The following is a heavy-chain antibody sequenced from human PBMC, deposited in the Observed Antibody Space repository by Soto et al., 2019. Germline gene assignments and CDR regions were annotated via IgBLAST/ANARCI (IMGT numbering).Heavy chain of an antibody. Sequence: QPGGSLRLSCAASGFTVSSNYMSWVRQAPGKGLEWVSVIYSGGSTYYADSVKGRFTISRDNSKNTLYLQMNSLRAEDTAVYYCAGSSSWYGRYYYYGMDVWGQGTTVTVSS. CDR3: AGSSSWYGRYYYYGMDV. V-gene: IGHV3-53*01. CDR2: IYSGGST. J-gene: IGHJ6*02. CDR1: GFTVSSNY. D-gene: IGHD6-13*01.